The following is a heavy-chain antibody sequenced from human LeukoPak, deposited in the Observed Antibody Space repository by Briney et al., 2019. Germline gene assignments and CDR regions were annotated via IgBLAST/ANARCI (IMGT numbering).Heavy chain of an antibody. CDR1: GFTFSSYA. V-gene: IGHV3-23*01. CDR3: AKRMAAGMYYFDY. J-gene: IGHJ4*02. CDR2: ISGSGGSS. D-gene: IGHD6-13*01. Sequence: PGGSLRLSCAASGFTFSSYAMSWVRQAPGKGLEWVSAISGSGGSSYYADSVKGRFTISRDNSKNTLYLQMNSLRAEDTAVYYCAKRMAAGMYYFDYWGQGTLVTVSS.